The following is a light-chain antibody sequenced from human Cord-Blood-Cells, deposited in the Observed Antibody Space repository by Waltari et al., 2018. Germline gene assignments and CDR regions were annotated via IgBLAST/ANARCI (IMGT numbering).Light chain of an antibody. CDR1: QSLVHSDGNTY. CDR2: KVS. V-gene: IGKV2-30*02. CDR3: MQGTHWPPT. J-gene: IGKJ1*01. Sequence: DVVMTQSPLSLPVTLGQPASISCRSSQSLVHSDGNTYLNWFQQRTGQSPRRLIYKVSNRDSGVPDRFSGSGSGTDFTLKISRVEAEDVGVYYCMQGTHWPPTFGQGTKVEIK.